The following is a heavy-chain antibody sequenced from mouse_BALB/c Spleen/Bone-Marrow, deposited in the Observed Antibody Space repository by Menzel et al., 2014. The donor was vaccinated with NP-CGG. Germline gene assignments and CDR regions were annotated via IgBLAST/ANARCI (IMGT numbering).Heavy chain of an antibody. V-gene: IGHV5-2*01. Sequence: EVQVVESGGGLVQPGESLKLSCESTEYEFPSHDMSWVRKTPEKRLELVAAINSDGGITNYPDTMERRFTISRDNTKKTLYLQMSSLRSEDTALYYCARHGFYYAMDYWGQGTSVTVSS. CDR2: INSDGGIT. J-gene: IGHJ4*01. CDR1: EYEFPSHD. CDR3: ARHGFYYAMDY.